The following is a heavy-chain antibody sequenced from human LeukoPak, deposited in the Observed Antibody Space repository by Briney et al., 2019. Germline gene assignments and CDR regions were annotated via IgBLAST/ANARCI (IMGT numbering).Heavy chain of an antibody. V-gene: IGHV3-48*01. D-gene: IGHD6-19*01. J-gene: IGHJ3*02. CDR1: GFTFSSYS. CDR2: ISSLSGTI. CDR3: ARVRQWLDRDAFDI. Sequence: TGGSLRLSCVASGFTFSSYSMNWVRQAPGEGLEWVSYISSLSGTIYYADSVKGRFTISRDNAKNSLYLQMDSLRAEDTAVYYCARVRQWLDRDAFDIWGQGTMVTVSS.